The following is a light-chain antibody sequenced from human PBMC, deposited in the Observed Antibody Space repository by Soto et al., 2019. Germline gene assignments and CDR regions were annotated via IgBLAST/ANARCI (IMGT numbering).Light chain of an antibody. CDR1: QSITYW. V-gene: IGKV1-5*03. Sequence: IQRTSYDRTSVVSGGSVDLVGRRASQSITYWLAWFQQKAGKAPKLLIYEASRLASGVPSRFSGSAPGTELNLTIRTLHPDYSAPSYYQQHHTAAGTFGQGTKVDIK. CDR2: EAS. CDR3: QQHHTAAGT. J-gene: IGKJ1*01.